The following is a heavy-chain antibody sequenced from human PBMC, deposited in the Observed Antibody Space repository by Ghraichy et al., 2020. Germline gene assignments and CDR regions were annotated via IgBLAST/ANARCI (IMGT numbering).Heavy chain of an antibody. D-gene: IGHD3-22*01. Sequence: GGSLRLSCAASGFTFSSYAMSWVRQAPGKGLEWVSAISGSGGSTYYADSVKGRFTISRDNSKNTLYLQMNSLRAEDTAVYYCAKIPLYYYDSSGYSYYFDYCGQGTLVTGSS. CDR3: AKIPLYYYDSSGYSYYFDY. V-gene: IGHV3-23*01. CDR2: ISGSGGST. CDR1: GFTFSSYA. J-gene: IGHJ4*02.